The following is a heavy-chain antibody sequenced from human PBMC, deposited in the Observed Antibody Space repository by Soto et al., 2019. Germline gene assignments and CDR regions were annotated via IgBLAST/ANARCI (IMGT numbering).Heavy chain of an antibody. V-gene: IGHV3-53*01. J-gene: IGHJ4*02. D-gene: IGHD5-12*01. CDR2: IYSGGST. CDR1: GFTVSSNY. CDR3: ARGYSGYDTAIDS. Sequence: GGSLRLSCAAFGFTVSSNYMTWVRQAPGKGLEWVSIIYSGGSTYYADSVKGRFTISRDSSKNTLYLQMNSLRAEDTAMYYCARGYSGYDTAIDSWGQGTLVTVSS.